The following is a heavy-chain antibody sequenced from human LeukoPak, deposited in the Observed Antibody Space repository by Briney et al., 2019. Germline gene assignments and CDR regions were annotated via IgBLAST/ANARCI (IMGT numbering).Heavy chain of an antibody. CDR2: IIPIFGTA. Sequence: SVKVSCKASGGTFSSYAISWVRQAPGQGLEWMGGIIPIFGTANYAQKFQGRVTITADESTSTAYMELSSLRSEDTAVYYCARVNPIVVVVAATLGVWFDPWGQGTLVTVSS. CDR3: ARVNPIVVVVAATLGVWFDP. J-gene: IGHJ5*02. D-gene: IGHD2-15*01. V-gene: IGHV1-69*13. CDR1: GGTFSSYA.